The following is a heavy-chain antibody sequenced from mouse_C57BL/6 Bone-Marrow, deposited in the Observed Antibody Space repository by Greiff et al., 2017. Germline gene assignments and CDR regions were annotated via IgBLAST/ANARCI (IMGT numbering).Heavy chain of an antibody. J-gene: IGHJ3*01. CDR1: GFSLTSYA. V-gene: IGHV2-9-1*01. D-gene: IGHD2-10*01. CDR2: IWTGGGT. Sequence: VQVVESGPGLVAPSQCLSITCTVSGFSLTSYAISWVRQPPGKGLEWLGVIWTGGGTNYNSALESRLSISKDNSKSQVFLKMNSLQTDDTARYYYATYYCNAWCAYWGQGTLVTVSA. CDR3: ATYYCNAWCAY.